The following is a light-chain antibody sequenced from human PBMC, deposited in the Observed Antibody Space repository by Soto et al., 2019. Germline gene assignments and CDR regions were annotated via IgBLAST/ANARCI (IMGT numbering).Light chain of an antibody. CDR1: QSVSSN. CDR2: DAS. V-gene: IGKV3-11*01. J-gene: IGKJ4*01. CDR3: QQRNNWPLT. Sequence: EIVMTQSPATLSVSPGERATLSCRASQSVSSNLAWYQQKPGQAPKLLIYDASNRATGIPDRFSGSGSVTDFTLTISSLEPEDSAVYYCQQRNNWPLTFGGGTKVDIK.